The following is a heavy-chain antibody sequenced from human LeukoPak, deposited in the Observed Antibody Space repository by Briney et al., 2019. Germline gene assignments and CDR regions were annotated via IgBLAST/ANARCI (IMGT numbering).Heavy chain of an antibody. Sequence: SQTLSLTCTVSGGSISSGGYYWTWIRQDPGKGLEWIGYIYYSGSTYYNPSLKSRVTISVDTSKNQFSLKLSSVTAADTAVYYCARRTAAAGFFDYWGQGTLVTVSS. D-gene: IGHD6-13*01. J-gene: IGHJ4*02. V-gene: IGHV4-31*03. CDR3: ARRTAAAGFFDY. CDR2: IYYSGST. CDR1: GGSISSGGYY.